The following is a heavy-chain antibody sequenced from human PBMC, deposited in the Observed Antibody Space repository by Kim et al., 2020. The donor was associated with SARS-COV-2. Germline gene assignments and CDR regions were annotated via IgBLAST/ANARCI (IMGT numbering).Heavy chain of an antibody. CDR1: GGSFSGYY. V-gene: IGHV4-34*01. CDR3: ASGPGYSSSWYGARNWFDP. CDR2: INHSGST. D-gene: IGHD6-13*01. J-gene: IGHJ5*02. Sequence: SETLSLTCAVYGGSFSGYYWSWIRQPPGKGLEWIGEINHSGSTNYNPSLKSRVTISVDTSKNQFSLKLSSLTAADTAVYYCASGPGYSSSWYGARNWFDPWGQGTLVTVSS.